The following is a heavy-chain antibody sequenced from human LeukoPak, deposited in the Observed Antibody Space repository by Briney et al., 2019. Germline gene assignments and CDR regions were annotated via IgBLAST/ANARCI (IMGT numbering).Heavy chain of an antibody. Sequence: PSETLSLTCAVYGGSFSGYYWSWIRQPPGKGLEWIGEINHSGGTYYNPSLKSRVTISVDTSKNQFSLKPNSVTAADTAVYYCARRYGPWGQGTLVTVSS. V-gene: IGHV4-34*01. D-gene: IGHD3-16*01. CDR1: GGSFSGYY. J-gene: IGHJ5*02. CDR2: INHSGGT. CDR3: ARRYGP.